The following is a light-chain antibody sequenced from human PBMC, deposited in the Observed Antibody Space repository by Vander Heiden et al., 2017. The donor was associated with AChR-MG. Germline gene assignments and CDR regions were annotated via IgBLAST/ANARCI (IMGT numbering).Light chain of an antibody. V-gene: IGLV2-14*03. CDR1: GVDLRGSKS. J-gene: IGLJ1*01. Sequence: QSALTQTASVSGSPGQSITISCTGAGVDLRGSKSVYWYHQHPGKAPKLIIFDVSRRPAGVSYRFSASKSGSTASLTISGLQAEDEADYYCSSYANSNPVLHVFGSGTTVTVL. CDR2: DVS. CDR3: SSYANSNPVLHV.